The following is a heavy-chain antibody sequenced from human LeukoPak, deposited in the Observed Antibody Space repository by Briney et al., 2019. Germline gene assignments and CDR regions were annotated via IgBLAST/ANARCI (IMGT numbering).Heavy chain of an antibody. J-gene: IGHJ4*02. CDR3: ARASRYSGSYYAPKFYFDY. CDR2: IYNSGIT. Sequence: SETLSLTCIVSGDSISSYYWSWIRQPPGKGLEWIGYIYNSGITNHNPSLKSRVTISVDTSKNQLSLKLSSVTAADTAVYYCARASRYSGSYYAPKFYFDYWGQGTLVTVSS. D-gene: IGHD1-26*01. CDR1: GDSISSYY. V-gene: IGHV4-59*01.